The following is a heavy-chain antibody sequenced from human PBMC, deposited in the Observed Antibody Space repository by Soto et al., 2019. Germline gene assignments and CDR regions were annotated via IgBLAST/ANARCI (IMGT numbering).Heavy chain of an antibody. Sequence: QVQLVESGGGVVQPGRSLRLSCAGSGFTFSNYGLHWVRQAPGKGLEWVAVISYDGSHKYYADSVKGRFTISRDNSNDMTYMQMGSLRAADTAVYYCAKDAAPRYCSRGSCHTAGAYWGQGTLFTVSS. J-gene: IGHJ4*02. CDR3: AKDAAPRYCSRGSCHTAGAY. CDR1: GFTFSNYG. V-gene: IGHV3-30*18. D-gene: IGHD2-15*01. CDR2: ISYDGSHK.